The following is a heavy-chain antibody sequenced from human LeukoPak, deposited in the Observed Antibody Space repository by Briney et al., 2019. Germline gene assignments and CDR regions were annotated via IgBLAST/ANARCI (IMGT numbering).Heavy chain of an antibody. D-gene: IGHD3-10*01. V-gene: IGHV3-30*04. CDR3: AKDCSTMVRGVSPDAFDI. CDR2: ISYDGSNK. J-gene: IGHJ3*02. CDR1: GFTFSSYA. Sequence: GGSLRLSCATSGFTFSSYAMHWVRQAPGKGLEWVAVISYDGSNKYYADSVKGRFTISRDNSKNTLYLQMNSLRAEDTAVYYCAKDCSTMVRGVSPDAFDIWGQGTMVTVSS.